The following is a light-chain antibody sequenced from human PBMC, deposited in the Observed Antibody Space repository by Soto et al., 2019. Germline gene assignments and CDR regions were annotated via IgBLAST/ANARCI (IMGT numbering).Light chain of an antibody. CDR3: QQYGTSPRT. Sequence: FTHAPGTLSLSPRQRATLSCRVSQRVSSSYLAWYQQKPGQAPRLLIYGASSRATGIPDRFSGSESGTDFTLTISRVEAEDSAVYFCQQYGTSPRTFGQGTKVDIK. CDR2: GAS. CDR1: QRVSSSY. V-gene: IGKV3-20*01. J-gene: IGKJ1*01.